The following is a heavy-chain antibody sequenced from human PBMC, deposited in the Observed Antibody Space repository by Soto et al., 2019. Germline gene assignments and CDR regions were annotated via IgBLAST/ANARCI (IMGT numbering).Heavy chain of an antibody. CDR2: IYYSGST. V-gene: IGHV4-59*01. Sequence: QVQLQESGPGLVKPSETLSLTCTVSGGSISSYYWRCIRQPPGKGLEWIGYIYYSGSTNYNPPLKSRVTISVDTSQKQLSLKLSSVTAADTAVYSCARMGSPYGMDVWGQGTTVTGSS. CDR3: ARMGSPYGMDV. D-gene: IGHD3-10*01. J-gene: IGHJ6*02. CDR1: GGSISSYY.